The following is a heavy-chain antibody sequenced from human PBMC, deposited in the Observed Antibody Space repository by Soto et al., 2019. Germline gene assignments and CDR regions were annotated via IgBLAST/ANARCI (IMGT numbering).Heavy chain of an antibody. Sequence: PSETLSLTCTVSGGSISSGGYYWSWIRQHPGKGLEWIGYIYYSGSTYYNPSLKSRVTISVDTSKNQFSLKLSSVTAADTAVYYCARGYYYDSSAHGGGAFDIWGQGTMVTVSS. J-gene: IGHJ3*02. CDR3: ARGYYYDSSAHGGGAFDI. CDR1: GGSISSGGYY. V-gene: IGHV4-31*03. CDR2: IYYSGST. D-gene: IGHD3-22*01.